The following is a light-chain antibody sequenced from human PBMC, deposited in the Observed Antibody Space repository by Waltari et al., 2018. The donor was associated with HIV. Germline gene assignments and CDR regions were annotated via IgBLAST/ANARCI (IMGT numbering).Light chain of an antibody. Sequence: QSALTQPRSVSGSPGQSVTISCTGTSSDVGGYNYVSWYQQHPGKAHKFMIDDVNKRPSGVPERFSGSKSGNTASLTISCRQAEYEADYYCCSYADNYPVVFGGGTKLTVL. J-gene: IGLJ2*01. CDR3: CSYADNYPVV. V-gene: IGLV2-11*01. CDR1: SSDVGGYNY. CDR2: DVN.